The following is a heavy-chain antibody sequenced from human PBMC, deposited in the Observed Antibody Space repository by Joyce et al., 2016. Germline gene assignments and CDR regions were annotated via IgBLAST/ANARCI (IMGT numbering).Heavy chain of an antibody. J-gene: IGHJ4*02. CDR1: GFTFSSYS. D-gene: IGHD5-18*01. CDR2: IRTGNGDI. V-gene: IGHV3-48*02. CDR3: ARDHNYGLDF. Sequence: EVQLVDSGGGLVQPGGSLRLSCVASGFTFSSYSFNWVRQAPGKGLEWISYIRTGNGDIYYADSVKARVSISRDNAENSLYLQMNSLRDEDTAVYYCARDHNYGLDFWGQGTLVTVSS.